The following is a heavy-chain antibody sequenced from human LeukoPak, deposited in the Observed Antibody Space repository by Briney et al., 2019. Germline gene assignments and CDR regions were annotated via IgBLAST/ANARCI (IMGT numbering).Heavy chain of an antibody. J-gene: IGHJ1*01. Sequence: GASVKVSCKASGGTFSSYAISWVRQAPGQGLGWMGGIIPIFGTANYAQKFQGRVTITADESTSTAYMELSSLRSEDTAVYYCARGSRITMIVVVTPAEYFQHWGQGTLVTVSS. CDR2: IIPIFGTA. CDR1: GGTFSSYA. CDR3: ARGSRITMIVVVTPAEYFQH. D-gene: IGHD3-22*01. V-gene: IGHV1-69*13.